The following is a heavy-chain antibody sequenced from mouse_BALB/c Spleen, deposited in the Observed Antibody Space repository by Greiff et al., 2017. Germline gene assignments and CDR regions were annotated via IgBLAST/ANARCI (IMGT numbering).Heavy chain of an antibody. CDR3: TRCDDGTG. V-gene: IGHV1-15*01. Sequence: QVQLKESGAELVRPGASVTLSCKASGYTFTDYEMHWVKQTPVHGLEWIGAIDPETGGTAYNQKFKGKATLTADKSSSTAYMELRSLTSEDSAVYYCTRCDDGTGWGQGTTLTVSS. CDR1: GYTFTDYE. D-gene: IGHD3-3*01. J-gene: IGHJ2*01. CDR2: IDPETGGT.